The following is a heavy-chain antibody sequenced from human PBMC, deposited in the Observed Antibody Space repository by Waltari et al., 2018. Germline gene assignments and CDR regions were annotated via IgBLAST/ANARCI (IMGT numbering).Heavy chain of an antibody. Sequence: QVQLQQWGAGLLKPSETLSLTCAVYGGSFSGYYWSWIRQPPGKGLEWIGEINHSGSTNYNPSLKSRVTISVDTSKNQFSLKLSSVTAADTAVYYCARGKLRFLERGIDYWGQGTLVTVSS. D-gene: IGHD3-3*01. CDR3: ARGKLRFLERGIDY. CDR1: GGSFSGYY. V-gene: IGHV4-34*01. CDR2: INHSGST. J-gene: IGHJ4*02.